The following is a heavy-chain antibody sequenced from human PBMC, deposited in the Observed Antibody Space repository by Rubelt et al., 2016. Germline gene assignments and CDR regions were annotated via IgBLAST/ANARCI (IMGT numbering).Heavy chain of an antibody. Sequence: GGGLVQPGGSLRLSCAASGFTFSSYSMNWVRQAPGKGLEWVSYISSSSSTIYYADSVKSRFTISRDNAKNSLYLQMNSLRAEDTAVYYCAKDQKRNYYDSSGYAYFDYWGQGTLVTVSS. CDR2: ISSSSSTI. J-gene: IGHJ4*02. CDR1: GFTFSSYS. V-gene: IGHV3-48*01. D-gene: IGHD3-22*01. CDR3: AKDQKRNYYDSSGYAYFDY.